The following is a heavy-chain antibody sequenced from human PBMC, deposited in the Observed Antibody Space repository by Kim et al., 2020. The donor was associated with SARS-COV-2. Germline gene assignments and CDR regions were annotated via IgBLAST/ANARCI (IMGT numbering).Heavy chain of an antibody. CDR2: IYYSGST. D-gene: IGHD2-15*01. Sequence: SETLSLTCTVSGGSITSGGYYWSWIRQPPGKGLEWIGYIYYSGSTYYNPSLKSRVTISVDTSKNQFSLKLSSVTAADTAVYYCASEGVVVAATQPRYCYYGMDVWGQGTTVTVSS. V-gene: IGHV4-31*03. CDR1: GGSITSGGYY. J-gene: IGHJ6*02. CDR3: ASEGVVVAATQPRYCYYGMDV.